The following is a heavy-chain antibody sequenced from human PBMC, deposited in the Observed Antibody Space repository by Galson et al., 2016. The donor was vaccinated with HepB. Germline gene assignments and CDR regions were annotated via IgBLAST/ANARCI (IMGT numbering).Heavy chain of an antibody. J-gene: IGHJ4*02. Sequence: ETLFLTCTVSGGSISSHYWSWIRQPPGKGQELRGYNYYRGGTNYNPSLQGRVTIMLDTSKNKFSLKLRSVTAEDTAVYYCARAVVPVQVASPVNFYFDQWGQGTLVTVSS. CDR2: NYYRGGT. D-gene: IGHD2-2*01. CDR1: GGSISSHY. CDR3: ARAVVPVQVASPVNFYFDQ. V-gene: IGHV4-59*11.